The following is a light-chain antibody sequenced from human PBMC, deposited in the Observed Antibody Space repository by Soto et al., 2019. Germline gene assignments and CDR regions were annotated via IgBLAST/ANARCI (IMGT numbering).Light chain of an antibody. Sequence: VMTQSPVTLSVSPGERATLSCRASQDVSTNLAWYQQKPGQAPRLLLYGTSTRAAGVPARFSGSGSGTEFTLTINSLQSEDFAVYYCQQYNNWPRTFGPGTKVYI. CDR1: QDVSTN. CDR2: GTS. CDR3: QQYNNWPRT. V-gene: IGKV3-15*01. J-gene: IGKJ3*01.